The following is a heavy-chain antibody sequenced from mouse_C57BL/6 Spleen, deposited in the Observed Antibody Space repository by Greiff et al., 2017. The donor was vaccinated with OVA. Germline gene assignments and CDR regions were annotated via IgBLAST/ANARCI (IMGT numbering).Heavy chain of an antibody. CDR1: GYSFTDYN. CDR2: INPNYGTT. Sequence: VQLKQSGPELVKPGASVKISCKASGYSFTDYNMNWVKQSNGKSLEWIGVINPNYGTTSYNQKFKGKATLTVDQSSSTAYMQLNSLTSEDSAVYYCARPHYYGSSYDWYFDVWGTGTTVTVSS. V-gene: IGHV1-39*01. D-gene: IGHD1-1*01. CDR3: ARPHYYGSSYDWYFDV. J-gene: IGHJ1*03.